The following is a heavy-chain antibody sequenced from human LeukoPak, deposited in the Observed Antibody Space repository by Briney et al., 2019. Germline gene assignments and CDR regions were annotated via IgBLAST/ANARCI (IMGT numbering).Heavy chain of an antibody. CDR2: IWYDGSNK. CDR1: GFTFSSYG. V-gene: IGHV3-33*01. D-gene: IGHD2-2*01. J-gene: IGHJ6*02. CDR3: ARKGGESSTSHYYYYGMDV. Sequence: PGRSLRLSCAASGFTFSSYGMHWVRQAPGKGLGWVAVIWYDGSNKYYADSVKGRFTISRDNSKNTLYLQMDSLRAEDTAVYYCARKGGESSTSHYYYYGMDVWGQGTTVTVSS.